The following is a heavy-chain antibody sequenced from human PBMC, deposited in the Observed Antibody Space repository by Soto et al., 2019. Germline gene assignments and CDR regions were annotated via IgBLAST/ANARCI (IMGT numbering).Heavy chain of an antibody. J-gene: IGHJ4*02. CDR2: IDPEDRET. V-gene: IGHV1-69-2*01. D-gene: IGHD1-26*01. Sequence: EVQLVQSGAEVKKPGAAVKISCKVYGNTFTDNYIHWVQQAPGKGLEWMGLIDPEDRETIYAENFQGRVTITADRYLDTAYMELRGLRNEDTALYYCVIGGLKWEFDYWGQGTLVTVSS. CDR3: VIGGLKWEFDY. CDR1: GNTFTDNY.